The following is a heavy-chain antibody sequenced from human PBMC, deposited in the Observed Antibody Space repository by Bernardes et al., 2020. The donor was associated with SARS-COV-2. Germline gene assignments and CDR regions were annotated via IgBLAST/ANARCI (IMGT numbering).Heavy chain of an antibody. CDR1: GGSISSRSYY. CDR2: IYYSGST. D-gene: IGHD4-17*01. CDR3: ASLDYGDPRYSWFDS. J-gene: IGHJ5*01. V-gene: IGHV4-39*01. Sequence: SETLSLTCTVSGGSISSRSYYWGWILQPPGKGLEWIGNIYYSGSTYYNPSLKSRVTTSADTSKNQISLKLTSVTVADTAIYYCASLDYGDPRYSWFDSWGQGALVTISS.